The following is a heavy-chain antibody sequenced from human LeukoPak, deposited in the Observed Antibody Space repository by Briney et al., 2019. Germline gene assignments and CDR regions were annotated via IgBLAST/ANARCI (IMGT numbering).Heavy chain of an antibody. Sequence: SETLSLTCAVYGGSFSGYYWSWIRQPPGKGLEWIGEINHSGSTNYNPSLKSRVTISVGTSKNQFSLKLSSVTAADTAVYYCARGPPVRGVIITKRWFDPWGQGTLVTVSS. D-gene: IGHD3-10*01. V-gene: IGHV4-34*01. J-gene: IGHJ5*02. CDR1: GGSFSGYY. CDR2: INHSGST. CDR3: ARGPPVRGVIITKRWFDP.